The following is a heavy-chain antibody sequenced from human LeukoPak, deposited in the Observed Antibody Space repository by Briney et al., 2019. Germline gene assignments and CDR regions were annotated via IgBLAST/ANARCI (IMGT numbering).Heavy chain of an antibody. CDR2: IYYSGGT. J-gene: IGHJ4*02. CDR1: GGSISSRSYY. V-gene: IGHV4-39*07. D-gene: IGHD6-19*01. CDR3: ASVKISEYSSGWYYDEGYFDY. Sequence: SETPSLPCTVSGGSISSRSYYWGWVRPPPGEGLGWVGSIYYSGGTYYNPSLKSRVTISVDTSKNQFSLKLSSVTAADTAVYYCASVKISEYSSGWYYDEGYFDYWGQGTLVTVTS.